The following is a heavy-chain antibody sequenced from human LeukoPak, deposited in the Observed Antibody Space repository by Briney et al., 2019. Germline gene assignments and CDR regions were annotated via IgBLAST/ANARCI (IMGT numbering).Heavy chain of an antibody. D-gene: IGHD4-11*01. CDR2: IYYSGST. CDR3: ALNYDDAFDI. J-gene: IGHJ3*02. V-gene: IGHV4-39*01. Sequence: SETLSLTCSVSGGSISSSSYYWGWIRQPPGKGLEWIGSIYYSGSTYYNPSLKSRVTISVDTSKNQFSLKLSSVTAADTAVYYCALNYDDAFDIWGQGIMVTVSS. CDR1: GGSISSSSYY.